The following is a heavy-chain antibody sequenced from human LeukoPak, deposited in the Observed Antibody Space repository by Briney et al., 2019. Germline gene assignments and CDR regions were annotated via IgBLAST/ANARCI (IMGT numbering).Heavy chain of an antibody. Sequence: PGRSLRLSCTASGFTFGDYAMSWFRQAPGKGLEWVGFIRSKAYGGTTGYAASVKGRFTISRDDSKSIAYLQMNSLKTEDTAVYYCTSGYDSSGYFDYWGQGTLVTVSS. V-gene: IGHV3-49*03. CDR2: IRSKAYGGTT. CDR1: GFTFGDYA. J-gene: IGHJ4*02. D-gene: IGHD3-22*01. CDR3: TSGYDSSGYFDY.